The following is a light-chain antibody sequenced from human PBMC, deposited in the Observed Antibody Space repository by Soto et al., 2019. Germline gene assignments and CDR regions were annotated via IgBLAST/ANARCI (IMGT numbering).Light chain of an antibody. V-gene: IGKV3-15*01. CDR2: GAS. CDR3: QQYNNWCT. J-gene: IGKJ1*01. CDR1: QSVSSN. Sequence: EIVMTHSPATLSVSPWERATLSCRASQSVSSNLAWYQQNPGQAPRLLIYGASTRATGIPARFSVSGSGTEFSLTISSLQSEDFAVYYCQQYNNWCTFGQGTKVDIK.